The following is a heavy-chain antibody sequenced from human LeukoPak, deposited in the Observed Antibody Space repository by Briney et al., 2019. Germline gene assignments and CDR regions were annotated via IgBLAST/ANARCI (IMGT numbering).Heavy chain of an antibody. V-gene: IGHV1-2*04. CDR2: INPNSGGT. D-gene: IGHD1-7*01. J-gene: IGHJ3*02. Sequence: EASVKVSCKASGYTFTGYYLHWVRQAPGQGPEWMGWINPNSGGTNYAQKFQGWVIMTRDTSISTAYMELSRLRSDDTAVYYCATPGTTESAFDIWGQGTLVTVSS. CDR1: GYTFTGYY. CDR3: ATPGTTESAFDI.